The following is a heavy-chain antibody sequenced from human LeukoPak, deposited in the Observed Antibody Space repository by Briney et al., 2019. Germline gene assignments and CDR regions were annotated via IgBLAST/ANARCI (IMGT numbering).Heavy chain of an antibody. Sequence: DSLTLSCTASGYTFRSQAISWVRQAPGQGLEWMGRISTYDGDTNYAHNIQGRVTMTTDTSKSTTYMELTSLRCDDTAVYYCGIGGVVGLDIDYYYYMDVWGEGTTVAVSS. V-gene: IGHV1-18*01. CDR1: GYTFRSQA. CDR2: ISTYDGDT. D-gene: IGHD2-15*01. J-gene: IGHJ6*03. CDR3: GIGGVVGLDIDYYYYMDV.